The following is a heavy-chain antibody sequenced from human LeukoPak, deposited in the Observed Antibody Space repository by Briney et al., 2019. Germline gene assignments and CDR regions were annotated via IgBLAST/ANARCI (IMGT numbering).Heavy chain of an antibody. J-gene: IGHJ4*02. CDR2: ISYDGSNK. CDR1: GFTFSSYA. Sequence: GRSLRLSCAASGFTFSSYAMHWVRQAPGKGLEWVAVISYDGSNKYYADSVKGRFTISRDNSKNTLYLQMNSLRAEDTAVYYCAREGPGPWGQGTLVTVSS. V-gene: IGHV3-30-3*01. CDR3: AREGPGP.